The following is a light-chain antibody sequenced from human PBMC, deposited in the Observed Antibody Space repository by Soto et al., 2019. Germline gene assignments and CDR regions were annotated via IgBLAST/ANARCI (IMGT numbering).Light chain of an antibody. Sequence: ELVLTQSPGTLSLSPGERATLSCRASQSVSSSLAWYQQKPGQAPRLLIYDASNRATGIPARFSGSGSGTDFTLTITRLEPEDSAVYFCQQYTGPPTTFGQGTRLEI. CDR3: QQYTGPPTT. V-gene: IGKV3-11*01. CDR2: DAS. J-gene: IGKJ5*01. CDR1: QSVSSS.